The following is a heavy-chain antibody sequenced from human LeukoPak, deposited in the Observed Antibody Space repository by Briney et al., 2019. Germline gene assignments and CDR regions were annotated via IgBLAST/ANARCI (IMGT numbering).Heavy chain of an antibody. V-gene: IGHV3-30*18. D-gene: IGHD3-16*01. CDR3: AKEGPGDYRYGMDV. J-gene: IGHJ6*02. Sequence: GGSLRLSCAASGFTFSSYGIHWVRQAPGKGLEWVAVISYDGSNKYYADSVKGRFTISRDNSKNTLYLQMNSLRAEDTAVYYSAKEGPGDYRYGMDVWGQGTTVTVSS. CDR2: ISYDGSNK. CDR1: GFTFSSYG.